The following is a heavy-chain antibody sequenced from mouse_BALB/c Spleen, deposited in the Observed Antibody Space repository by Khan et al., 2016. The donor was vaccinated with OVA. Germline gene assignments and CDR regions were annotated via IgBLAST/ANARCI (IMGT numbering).Heavy chain of an antibody. CDR2: ISNGGSYT. Sequence: EVELVESGGDLVKPGGSLNLSCEASGFTFSSYGMSWLRQTPDKRLEWVATISNGGSYTYFPDSVKGRLTISRVNAKNTLYLQMSSLKSEDTAMYYCARHRFTTPTAWFAYWGQGTLVTVFA. J-gene: IGHJ3*01. V-gene: IGHV5-6*01. CDR1: GFTFSSYG. D-gene: IGHD1-2*01. CDR3: ARHRFTTPTAWFAY.